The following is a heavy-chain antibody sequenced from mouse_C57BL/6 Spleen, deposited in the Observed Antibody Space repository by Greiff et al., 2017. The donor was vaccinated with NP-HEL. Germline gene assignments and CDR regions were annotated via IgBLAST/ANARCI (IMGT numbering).Heavy chain of an antibody. J-gene: IGHJ4*01. CDR1: GYTFTSYW. CDR2: IHPNSGST. CDR3: ARDYYGSSPYYYAMDY. Sequence: QVQLQQPGAELVKPGASVKLSCKASGYTFTSYWMHWVKQRPGQGLEWIGMIHPNSGSTNYNEKFKSKATLTVAKSSSTAYMQLSSLTSEDSAVYYCARDYYGSSPYYYAMDYWGQGTSVTVSS. V-gene: IGHV1-64*01. D-gene: IGHD1-1*01.